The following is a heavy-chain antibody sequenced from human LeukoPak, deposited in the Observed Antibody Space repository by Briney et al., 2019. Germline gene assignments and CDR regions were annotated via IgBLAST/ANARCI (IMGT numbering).Heavy chain of an antibody. V-gene: IGHV3-53*01. Sequence: GGSLRLSCAASGFTVSSNYMSWVRQAPGKGLEWVSVIYSGGSTYYADSVKGRFTISRDNSKNTLYLQMNSLRAEDTAVYYCASHTVVVTATHDAFAFWGQGTVVTVSS. CDR3: ASHTVVVTATHDAFAF. CDR2: IYSGGST. CDR1: GFTVSSNY. J-gene: IGHJ3*01. D-gene: IGHD2-21*02.